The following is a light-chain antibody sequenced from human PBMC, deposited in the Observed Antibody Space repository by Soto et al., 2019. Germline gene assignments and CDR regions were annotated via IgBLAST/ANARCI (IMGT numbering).Light chain of an antibody. CDR3: QQYNSCPWT. Sequence: DIQMTQSPSTLSASVGNRVTITCRASQSISGWLAWYQQKPGKATNLLIYRASNLEGGVPSRFSGSGSGTEFTLTISSLQPDDFATYYCQQYNSCPWTFGQGTKVEIK. CDR1: QSISGW. J-gene: IGKJ1*01. CDR2: RAS. V-gene: IGKV1-5*03.